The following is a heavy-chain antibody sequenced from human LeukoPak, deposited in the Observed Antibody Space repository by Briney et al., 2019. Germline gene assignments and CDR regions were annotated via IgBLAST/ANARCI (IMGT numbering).Heavy chain of an antibody. CDR1: GFTFSSYG. D-gene: IGHD2-2*02. CDR2: ISYDGSNK. J-gene: IGHJ6*02. Sequence: GGSLRLSCAASGFTFSSYGMHWVRQAPGKGLEWVAVISYDGSNKYYADSMKGRFTISRDNSKDTLYLQMNSLRAEDTAVYYCAQPFIVVVPAAITAPIDYGMDVWGQGTTVTVSS. V-gene: IGHV3-30*18. CDR3: AQPFIVVVPAAITAPIDYGMDV.